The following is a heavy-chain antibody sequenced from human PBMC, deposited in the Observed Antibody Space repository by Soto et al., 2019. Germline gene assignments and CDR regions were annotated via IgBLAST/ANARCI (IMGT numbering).Heavy chain of an antibody. J-gene: IGHJ6*02. CDR3: ARGGRMATTRKYGMDV. CDR1: GFTFSSYA. Sequence: QVQLVESGGGVVQPGRSLRLSCAASGFTFSSYAMHWVRQARGKGLEWVAVISYDGSNKYYADSVKGRFTISRDNSKNTLYLQMNSLRAEDTAVYYCARGGRMATTRKYGMDVWGQGTTVTVSS. CDR2: ISYDGSNK. V-gene: IGHV3-30-3*01. D-gene: IGHD5-12*01.